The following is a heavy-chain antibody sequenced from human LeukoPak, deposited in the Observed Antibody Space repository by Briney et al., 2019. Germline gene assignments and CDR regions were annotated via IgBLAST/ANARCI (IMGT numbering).Heavy chain of an antibody. CDR1: GGSISSGGYY. Sequence: SETLSLTCTVSGGSISSGGYYWSWIRQPPGKGLEWIGYIYHSGSTYYNPSLKSRVTISVDRSKNQFSLKLSSVTAADTAVYYCARDLGGKESAAAGIAPPWFDPWGQGTLVTVSS. V-gene: IGHV4-30-2*01. J-gene: IGHJ5*02. CDR3: ARDLGGKESAAAGIAPPWFDP. CDR2: IYHSGST. D-gene: IGHD6-13*01.